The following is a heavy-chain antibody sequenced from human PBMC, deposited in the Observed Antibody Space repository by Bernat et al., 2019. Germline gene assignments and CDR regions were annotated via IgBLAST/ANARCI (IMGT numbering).Heavy chain of an antibody. CDR3: SGYGGNSV. CDR2: IYNGGAT. V-gene: IGHV3-66*01. Sequence: EVQVVTSGGGLVQPGESLRLSCAASGFTVGDHHMNWVRQAPGKGLEWVAVIYNGGATYYADSVQGRFTISRDSSKNTVYLQMSGLRAEDPAVYYCSGYGGNSVWDQGTRVTVSS. J-gene: IGHJ4*02. D-gene: IGHD2-21*02. CDR1: GFTVGDHH.